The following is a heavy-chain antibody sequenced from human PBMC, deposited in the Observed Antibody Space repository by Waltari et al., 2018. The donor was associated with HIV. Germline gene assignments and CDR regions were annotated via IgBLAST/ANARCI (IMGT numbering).Heavy chain of an antibody. CDR3: AREGGSSSYDY. J-gene: IGHJ4*02. V-gene: IGHV4-31*03. CDR2: ISNSGST. CDR1: GGSISSYGYY. Sequence: QVQLQESGPGLVKPSQTLSLTCTVSGGSISSYGYYWSWIRQYPGKGLEWIGYISNSGSTYYNPSRKSRVTISVDTSKNQFSLKLSAVTAADTAVYYCAREGGSSSYDYWGQGTLVTVSP. D-gene: IGHD2-15*01.